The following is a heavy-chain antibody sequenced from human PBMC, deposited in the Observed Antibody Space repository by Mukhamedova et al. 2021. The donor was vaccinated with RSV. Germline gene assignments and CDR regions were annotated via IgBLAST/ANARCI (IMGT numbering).Heavy chain of an antibody. Sequence: AMSWVRQAPGKGLEWVSAISGSGGSTYYADSVKGRFTISRDNSKNTLYLQMNSLRAEDTAVYYCAKDAGYYDILTCKRADWFDPW. CDR2: ISGSGGST. CDR3: AKDAGYYDILTCKRADWFDP. V-gene: IGHV3-23*01. J-gene: IGHJ5*02. CDR1: A. D-gene: IGHD3-9*01.